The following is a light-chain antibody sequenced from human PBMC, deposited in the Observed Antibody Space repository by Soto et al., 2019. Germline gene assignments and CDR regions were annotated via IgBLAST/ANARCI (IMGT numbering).Light chain of an antibody. Sequence: EIVMTQSPATLSVSPWERATLSCRASPSVSSNLAWYQQKPGHAPRLLIYGASTRATGIPARFSGSGSGTEFTLTISSLQSEDFAVYYCQQYNNWPPLTFGGGTKVEIK. J-gene: IGKJ4*01. CDR2: GAS. CDR1: PSVSSN. CDR3: QQYNNWPPLT. V-gene: IGKV3-15*01.